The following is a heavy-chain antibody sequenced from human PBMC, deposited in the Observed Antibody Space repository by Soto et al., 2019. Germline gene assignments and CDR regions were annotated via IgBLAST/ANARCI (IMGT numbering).Heavy chain of an antibody. V-gene: IGHV3-21*06. CDR1: GFTSTRFR. CDR3: ARESEDLTSNFDY. CDR2: ISSTTNYI. Sequence: GGSLSISHAPSGFTSTRFRMNWVRPAPGKGLEWVSSISSTTNYIYYGDSMKGRFTISRDNAKNSLYLEMNSLRAEDTAVYYCARESEDLTSNFDYWGQGTLVSV. J-gene: IGHJ4*02.